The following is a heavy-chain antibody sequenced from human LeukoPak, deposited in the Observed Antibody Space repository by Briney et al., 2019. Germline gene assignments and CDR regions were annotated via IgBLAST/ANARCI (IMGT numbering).Heavy chain of an antibody. D-gene: IGHD6-19*01. V-gene: IGHV1-2*02. CDR2: INPNSGGT. CDR3: ARDSGQWLVRRRLKYYFDY. CDR1: GYTFTGYY. Sequence: ASVKVSCKASGYTFTGYYMHWVRQAPGQGLEWMGWINPNSGGTNYAQKFQGRVTMTRDTSISTAYMELSRLRSDDTAVYYCARDSGQWLVRRRLKYYFDYWGQGTLVTVSS. J-gene: IGHJ4*02.